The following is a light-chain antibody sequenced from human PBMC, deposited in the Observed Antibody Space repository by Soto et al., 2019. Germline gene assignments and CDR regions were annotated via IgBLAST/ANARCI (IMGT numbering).Light chain of an antibody. CDR2: EVS. CDR3: SSYVGSNNLYV. J-gene: IGLJ1*01. V-gene: IGLV2-8*01. CDR1: SSDVGGYNY. Sequence: QSALTQPRSASGSPGQAVTISCTGTSSDVGGYNYVSWYQQHPGKAPKLIIYEVSKRPSGVPDRFSGSKSGNTASLTVSGLQAEDQADYYCSSYVGSNNLYVFGTGTKLTVL.